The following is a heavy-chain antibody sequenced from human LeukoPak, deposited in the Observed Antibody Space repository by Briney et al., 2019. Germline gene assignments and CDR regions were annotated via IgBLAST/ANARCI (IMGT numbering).Heavy chain of an antibody. D-gene: IGHD6-19*01. Sequence: SETLSLTCTVSGGSISSSSYYWGWIRQPPGKGLEWIGSIYYSGSTYYNPSLKSRVTISVDTSKNQFSLKLSSVTAADTAVYYCAREPIVRAVAGRPVDYWGQGTLVTVSS. CDR3: AREPIVRAVAGRPVDY. J-gene: IGHJ4*02. CDR2: IYYSGST. V-gene: IGHV4-39*07. CDR1: GGSISSSSYY.